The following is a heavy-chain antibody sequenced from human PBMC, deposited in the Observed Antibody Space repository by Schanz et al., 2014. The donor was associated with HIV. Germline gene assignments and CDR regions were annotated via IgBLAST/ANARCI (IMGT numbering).Heavy chain of an antibody. CDR3: TRSRYELHWLDL. D-gene: IGHD5-12*01. CDR2: INPNTGVT. V-gene: IGHV1-2*02. J-gene: IGHJ5*02. CDR1: GYSFSDYY. Sequence: QVQLVQSGAEVKKPGASVKVSCKASGYSFSDYYMHWVRQAPGQGLEWMGWINPNTGVTKYAQKFQGRVTMTRDTSVSTAYMEVSRLRSDDTAVYYCTRSRYELHWLDLWGQGTLVTVSS.